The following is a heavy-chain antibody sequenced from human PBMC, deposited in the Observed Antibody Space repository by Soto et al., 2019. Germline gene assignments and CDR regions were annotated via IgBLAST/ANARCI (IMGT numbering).Heavy chain of an antibody. J-gene: IGHJ6*02. Sequence: SETLSLTCAVYGGSFSGYYWSWIRQPPGKGLEWIGEINHSGSTNYNPSLKSRVTISVDTSKNQFSLKLSSVTAADTAVYYCARARGDRTITMVRGVITRHYYYGMDVWGQGTTVTVSS. V-gene: IGHV4-34*01. CDR3: ARARGDRTITMVRGVITRHYYYGMDV. CDR1: GGSFSGYY. CDR2: INHSGST. D-gene: IGHD3-10*01.